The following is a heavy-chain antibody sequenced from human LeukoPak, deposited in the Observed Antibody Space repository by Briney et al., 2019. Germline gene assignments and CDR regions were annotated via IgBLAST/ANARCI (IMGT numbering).Heavy chain of an antibody. V-gene: IGHV3-53*01. CDR2: IYNGGNT. J-gene: IGHJ6*02. CDR1: GFTVSSNY. D-gene: IGHD3-10*01. CDR3: ARGYRGYYYYGMDV. Sequence: PGGSLRLSCAASGFTVSSNYMSWVRQAPGKGLEWVSVIYNGGNTYYADSVKGRFTISRDNSKNTLYLQMNSLRAEDTAVYYCARGYRGYYYYGMDVWGQGTTVTVSS.